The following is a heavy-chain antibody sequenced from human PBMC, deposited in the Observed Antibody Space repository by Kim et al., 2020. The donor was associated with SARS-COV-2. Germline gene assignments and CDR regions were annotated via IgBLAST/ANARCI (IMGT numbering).Heavy chain of an antibody. CDR1: GGSISSYY. Sequence: SETLSLTCTVSGGSISSYYWSWIRQPAGKGLEWIGRIYTSGSTNYNPSLKSRVTMSVDTSKNQFSLKLSSVTAADTAVYYCARDGGVVVPAAPWDRYYYGMDVWGQGTTVTVSS. CDR3: ARDGGVVVPAAPWDRYYYGMDV. J-gene: IGHJ6*02. D-gene: IGHD2-2*01. V-gene: IGHV4-4*07. CDR2: IYTSGST.